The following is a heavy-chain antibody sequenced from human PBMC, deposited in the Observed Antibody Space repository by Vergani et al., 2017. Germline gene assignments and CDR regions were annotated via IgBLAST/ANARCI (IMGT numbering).Heavy chain of an antibody. Sequence: EVQLLESGGGLVQPGGSLRLSCAASGFTFSSYAMSWVRQAPGKGLEWVSAISGSGGSTYYADSVKGRFTISRDNSKNTLYLQMNSLRAEDTAVYYCANDVGYGPGTPTIGGAFDIWGQGTMVTVSS. J-gene: IGHJ3*02. CDR2: ISGSGGST. CDR3: ANDVGYGPGTPTIGGAFDI. V-gene: IGHV3-23*01. D-gene: IGHD1/OR15-1a*01. CDR1: GFTFSSYA.